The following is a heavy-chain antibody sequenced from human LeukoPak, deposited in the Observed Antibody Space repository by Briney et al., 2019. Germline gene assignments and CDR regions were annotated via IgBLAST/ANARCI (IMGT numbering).Heavy chain of an antibody. Sequence: PGGSLRLSCAASGFTFSDYYMSWIRQAPGKGLEWVSYISYSGNTIYYADSVKGRFTISRDNARNSLYLQMNSLRAEDTAVYYCARVVEDYYSYYMDVWGKGTTVTVSS. CDR1: GFTFSDYY. CDR2: ISYSGNTI. D-gene: IGHD3-3*01. CDR3: ARVVEDYYSYYMDV. J-gene: IGHJ6*03. V-gene: IGHV3-11*04.